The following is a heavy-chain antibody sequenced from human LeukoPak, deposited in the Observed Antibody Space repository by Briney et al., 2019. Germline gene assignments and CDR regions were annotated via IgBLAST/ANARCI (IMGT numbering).Heavy chain of an antibody. CDR1: GFTFSSYW. D-gene: IGHD4-23*01. CDR2: INSDGSGT. CDR3: ARTYSGNSGLDY. J-gene: IGHJ4*02. Sequence: GGSLRLSCAASGFTFSSYWMHWVRQAPGKGLVWVSRINSDGSGTSYANSVKVRFTTSRDNAKNTLYLQMNSLRAEDTAVYYCARTYSGNSGLDYWGQGTLLTVSS. V-gene: IGHV3-74*01.